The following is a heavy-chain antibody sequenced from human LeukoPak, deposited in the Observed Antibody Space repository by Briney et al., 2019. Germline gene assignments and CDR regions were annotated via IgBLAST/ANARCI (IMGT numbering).Heavy chain of an antibody. CDR2: ISGSNSYI. V-gene: IGHV3-21*01. CDR1: GFTFSSYT. CDR3: ARALTTLTYEGY. J-gene: IGHJ4*02. D-gene: IGHD1-1*01. Sequence: PGGSLRLSCAASGFTFSSYTMHWIRQAPEKGLEWVSSISGSNSYIFYADSVKGRFTVSRDNAKDSLYLQMNSLRAEDTAVYYCARALTTLTYEGYWGQGTLVTVSS.